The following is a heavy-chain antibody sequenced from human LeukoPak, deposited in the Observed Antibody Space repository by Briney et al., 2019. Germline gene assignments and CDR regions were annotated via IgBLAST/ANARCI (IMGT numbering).Heavy chain of an antibody. CDR1: GGSISSSSYY. J-gene: IGHJ6*03. V-gene: IGHV4-39*02. CDR3: ARDPTTVTDWNYMDV. CDR2: IYYSGST. Sequence: SETLSLTCTVSGGSISSSSYYWGWIRQPPGKGLEWVGSIYYSGSTYYNPSLKSRVTISVDTSKNQFSLKLSSVTAADTAVYYCARDPTTVTDWNYMDVWGEGTTVTVSS. D-gene: IGHD4-17*01.